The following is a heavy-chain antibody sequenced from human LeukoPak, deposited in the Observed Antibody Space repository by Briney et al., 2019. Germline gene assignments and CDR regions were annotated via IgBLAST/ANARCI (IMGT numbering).Heavy chain of an antibody. J-gene: IGHJ4*02. CDR3: ARHGGRHCSGGSCYSVGMYYFDY. CDR2: IYYSGST. V-gene: IGHV4-39*01. D-gene: IGHD2-15*01. Sequence: SETLSLTCTVSGGSISSSSYYWGWVRQTPGKGLEWIGRIYYSGSTYYNPSLKSRVTISVERSKNQFSLKLRSVTAPDTAVYYCARHGGRHCSGGSCYSVGMYYFDYWGQGTLVTVSS. CDR1: GGSISSSSYY.